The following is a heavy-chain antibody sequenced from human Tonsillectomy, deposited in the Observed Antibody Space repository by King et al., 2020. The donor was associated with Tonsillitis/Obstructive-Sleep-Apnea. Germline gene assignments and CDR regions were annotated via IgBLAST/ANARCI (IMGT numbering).Heavy chain of an antibody. V-gene: IGHV2-70*11. CDR3: ARITSSIGYYYMDV. Sequence: TLQESGPALVKPTQTLTLTCTFSGFSLSTRGMCVSWIRQPPGKALEWLARIDWDDDKYYITSLKTRLTTSKDTSKNLVVLTLTNMDPVDTATYYCARITSSIGYYYMDVWGKGTTVTVSS. D-gene: IGHD6-13*01. CDR1: GFSLSTRGMC. CDR2: IDWDDDK. J-gene: IGHJ6*03.